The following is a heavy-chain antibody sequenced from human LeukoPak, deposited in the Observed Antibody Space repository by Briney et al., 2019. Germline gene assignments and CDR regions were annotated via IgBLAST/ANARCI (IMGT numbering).Heavy chain of an antibody. CDR1: GGSISSNNW. V-gene: IGHV4-4*02. CDR2: IYHSGST. D-gene: IGHD2-21*02. CDR3: ARGEHIVVVTAGEYFFDY. J-gene: IGHJ4*02. Sequence: PSETLSLTCSVSGGSISSNNWWSWVRQSPGKGLEWIGEIYHSGSTNYNPSLKSRVTISVDKSKNQFSLKLSSVTAADTAVHYCARGEHIVVVTAGEYFFDYWGQGTLVTVSS.